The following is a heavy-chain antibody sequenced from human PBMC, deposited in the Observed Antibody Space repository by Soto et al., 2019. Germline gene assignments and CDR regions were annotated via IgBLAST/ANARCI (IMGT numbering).Heavy chain of an antibody. Sequence: SETLSLTCTVSGGSISSSSYYWGWIRQPPGKGLEWIGSIYYSGSTYYNPSLKSRVTISVDTSKNQFSLKLSSVTAADTAVYYCARCNPVYDFWSGYYMGQNWFDPWGQGTLVTVSS. CDR3: ARCNPVYDFWSGYYMGQNWFDP. CDR1: GGSISSSSYY. CDR2: IYYSGST. J-gene: IGHJ5*02. V-gene: IGHV4-39*01. D-gene: IGHD3-3*01.